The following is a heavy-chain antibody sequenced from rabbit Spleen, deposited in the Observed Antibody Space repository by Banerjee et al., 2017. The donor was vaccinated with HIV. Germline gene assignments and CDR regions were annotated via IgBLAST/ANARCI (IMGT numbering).Heavy chain of an antibody. Sequence: IDPVFSSTYYASWVNGRFTISSHNAQNTLYLQLNSLTVADTATYFCSRDAGSGDYIDVFFDLWGPGTLVTVS. D-gene: IGHD8-1*01. CDR3: SRDAGSGDYIDVFFDL. J-gene: IGHJ4*01. V-gene: IGHV1S7*01. CDR2: IDPVFSST.